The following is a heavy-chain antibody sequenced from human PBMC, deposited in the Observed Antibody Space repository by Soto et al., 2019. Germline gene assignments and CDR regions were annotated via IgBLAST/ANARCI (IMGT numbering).Heavy chain of an antibody. J-gene: IGHJ4*02. D-gene: IGHD6-25*01. CDR1: AYTFTSYG. Sequence: SVKVSCKASAYTFTSYGISWVRQAPGQGLECMGWISAYNGNTNYAQKLQGRVTMTTDTSTSTAYMELRSLRSDDTAVYYCARRKERSGPQYFDYWGQGSQLTVSS. CDR2: ISAYNGNT. V-gene: IGHV1-18*04. CDR3: ARRKERSGPQYFDY.